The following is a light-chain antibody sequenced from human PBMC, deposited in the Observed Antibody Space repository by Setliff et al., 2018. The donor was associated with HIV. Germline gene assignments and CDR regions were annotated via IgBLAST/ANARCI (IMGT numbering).Light chain of an antibody. CDR2: DVS. J-gene: IGLJ1*01. V-gene: IGLV2-11*01. CDR1: ASDIGNYKY. Sequence: SVLTQPRSVSGSPGQSVTISCTGTASDIGNYKYVSWYQQHPEKAPKLILYDVSQRPSGVPDRFSGSKSGNTASLTISGLQAEDEGDYYCCSYAGTYTSLYVFGTGTKVTVL. CDR3: CSYAGTYTSLYV.